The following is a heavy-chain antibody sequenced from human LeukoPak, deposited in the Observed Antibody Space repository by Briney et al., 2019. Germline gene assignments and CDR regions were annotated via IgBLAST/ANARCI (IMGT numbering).Heavy chain of an antibody. V-gene: IGHV4-34*01. CDR3: ASLKRRYDSSGYYSN. CDR2: INHSGST. J-gene: IGHJ4*02. D-gene: IGHD3-22*01. Sequence: SETLSLTCAVYGGSFSGYYWSWIRQPPGKGLEWIGEINHSGSTNYNPSLKSRVTISVDTSKNQFSLKLSSVTAADTAVYYCASLKRRYDSSGYYSNWGQGTLVTVSS. CDR1: GGSFSGYY.